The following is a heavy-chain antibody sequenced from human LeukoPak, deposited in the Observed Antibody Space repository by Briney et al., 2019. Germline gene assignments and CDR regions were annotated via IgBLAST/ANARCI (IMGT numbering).Heavy chain of an antibody. CDR1: DGSFSGYV. CDR3: TRGNSSLPIYR. J-gene: IGHJ4*02. D-gene: IGHD2-2*01. V-gene: IGHV4-34*01. CDR2: ITHSGSP. Sequence: SETLSLTCGVSDGSFSGYVWGWIRQAPGKGLEWIGEITHSGSPNYSPSLQSRVTLSIDASNNQFSLSLASVTAADAGAYYCTRGNSSLPIYRWGQGTLVTVSS.